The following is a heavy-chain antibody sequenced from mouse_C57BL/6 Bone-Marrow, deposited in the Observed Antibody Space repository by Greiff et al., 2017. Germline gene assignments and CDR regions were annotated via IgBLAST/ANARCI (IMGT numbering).Heavy chain of an antibody. V-gene: IGHV1-76*01. Sequence: QVQLKQSGAELVRPGASVKLSCKASGYTFTDYYINWVKQRPGQGLEWIARIYPGSGNTYYNEKFKGKATLTAEKSSSTAYMQLSSLTSEDSAVYFCARREVYYDYAFDYWGQGTTLTVSS. CDR2: IYPGSGNT. D-gene: IGHD2-4*01. J-gene: IGHJ2*01. CDR1: GYTFTDYY. CDR3: ARREVYYDYAFDY.